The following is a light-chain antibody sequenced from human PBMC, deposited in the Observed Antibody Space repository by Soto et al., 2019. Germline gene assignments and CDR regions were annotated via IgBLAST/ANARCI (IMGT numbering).Light chain of an antibody. CDR3: QQYNSWPPST. J-gene: IGKJ2*02. CDR2: GAS. Sequence: EIVMTQSPATLSVSPGERATLSCRTSQSVSSNLAWYQQNPGQAPRLLIYGASTRAAGIPARFSGSGSGTEFTLTISSLQSEDFVVYYCQQYNSWPPSTFAQGTKLEIK. V-gene: IGKV3-15*01. CDR1: QSVSSN.